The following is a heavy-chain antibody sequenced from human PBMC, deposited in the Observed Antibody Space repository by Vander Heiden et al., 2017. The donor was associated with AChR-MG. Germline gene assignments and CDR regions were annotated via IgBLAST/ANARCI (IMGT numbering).Heavy chain of an antibody. CDR3: ARESRAYDI. J-gene: IGHJ3*02. CDR2: IKGDGSEK. V-gene: IGHV3-7*01. CDR1: GSTLGSYW. Sequence: EVQLVDSGGGFVQPGGSLRLSRYAVGSTLGSYWMSWVRQAPGRGLEWVANIKGDGSEKYYVDSVKGRFTISRDNAKNSLDLQMNSLRVEDAALYYCARESRAYDIWGQGTMVTVSS.